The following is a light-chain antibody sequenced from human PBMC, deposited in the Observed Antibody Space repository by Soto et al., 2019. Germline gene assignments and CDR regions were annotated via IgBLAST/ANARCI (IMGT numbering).Light chain of an antibody. CDR3: QQYNKWPPLT. V-gene: IGKV3-15*01. CDR2: GAS. CDR1: QSVSSD. Sequence: EIVLTESPGTLSLSPGERATLSCRASQSVSSDLAWYQQKPGQAPRLLIYGASTRATAIPARFSGSGSGTEFTLTISNLQSEDFAVYYCQQYNKWPPLTFGGGTKVDIK. J-gene: IGKJ4*01.